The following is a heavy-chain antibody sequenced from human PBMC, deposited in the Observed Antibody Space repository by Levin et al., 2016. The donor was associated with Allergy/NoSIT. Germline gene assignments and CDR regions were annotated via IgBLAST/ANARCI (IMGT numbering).Heavy chain of an antibody. CDR3: ARQWLGRDYYFDY. Sequence: GESLKISCAVSGFNFRNHWMVWVRQAPGKGLEWVANVREATNQRGSVDSVKGRFTASADSAEASVYLQMNNLRVDDTAVYFCARQWLGRDYYFDYWGRGTLVIVSS. D-gene: IGHD6-19*01. J-gene: IGHJ4*02. CDR2: VREATNQR. V-gene: IGHV3-7*02. CDR1: GFNFRNHW.